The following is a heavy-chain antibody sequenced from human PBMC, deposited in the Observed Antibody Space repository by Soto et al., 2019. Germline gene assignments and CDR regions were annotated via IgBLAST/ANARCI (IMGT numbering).Heavy chain of an antibody. D-gene: IGHD2-15*01. J-gene: IGHJ4*02. Sequence: EVQLVESGGGLVQPGRSLRLSCAASGFTFDDYAMHWVRQAPGKGLEWVSGISWNSGSIGYEDSVKRRFTIARDNAKNSLYRQMNSLRAEDTALYYCAKDMVGAATSPLDYWGQGSLVTVST. V-gene: IGHV3-9*01. CDR3: AKDMVGAATSPLDY. CDR2: ISWNSGSI. CDR1: GFTFDDYA.